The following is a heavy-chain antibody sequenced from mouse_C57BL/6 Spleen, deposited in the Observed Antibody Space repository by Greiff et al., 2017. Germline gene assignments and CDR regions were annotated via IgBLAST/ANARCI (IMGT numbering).Heavy chain of an antibody. J-gene: IGHJ2*01. D-gene: IGHD6-1*01. Sequence: QVQLQQSGAELARPGASVKLSCTASGYTFTSYGISWVKQRTGQGLEWIGEIYPRSGNTYYNEKFKGKATLTADKSSSTAYMELRSLTSEDSAVYFCARADCARGQGTTLTVSS. V-gene: IGHV1-81*01. CDR1: GYTFTSYG. CDR2: IYPRSGNT. CDR3: ARADCA.